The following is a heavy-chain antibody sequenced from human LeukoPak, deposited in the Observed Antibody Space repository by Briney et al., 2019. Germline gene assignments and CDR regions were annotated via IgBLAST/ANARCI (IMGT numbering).Heavy chain of an antibody. CDR1: RDSIRSYH. V-gene: IGHV4-59*08. CDR2: VYYDGST. CDR3: ATYTRHCSGGTCYSIDY. D-gene: IGHD2-15*01. J-gene: IGHJ4*02. Sequence: SETLSLTCTVSRDSIRSYHWTWIRQPPGRGLKWIGYVYYDGSTNYNPSFRSRVTISLDASNNQFSLKLSSVTAADTATYYCATYTRHCSGGTCYSIDYWGQGTLVTVSS.